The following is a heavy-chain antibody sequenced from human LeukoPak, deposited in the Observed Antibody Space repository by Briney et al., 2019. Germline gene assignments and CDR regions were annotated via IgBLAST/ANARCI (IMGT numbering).Heavy chain of an antibody. CDR2: ISGSGVST. CDR3: AKDERNWNYNLASQTYD. J-gene: IGHJ4*02. D-gene: IGHD1-7*01. V-gene: IGHV3-23*01. Sequence: GGSLRLSCAASGFTVSSNYMSWVRQAPGKGLEWVSAISGSGVSTYYADSVKGRFTVSRDNSKNTLYLQMSSLRAKDTAVYYCAKDERNWNYNLASQTYDWGQGTLVTVSS. CDR1: GFTVSSNY.